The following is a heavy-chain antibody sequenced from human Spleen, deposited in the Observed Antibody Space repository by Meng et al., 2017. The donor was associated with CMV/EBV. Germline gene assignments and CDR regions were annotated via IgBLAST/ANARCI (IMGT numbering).Heavy chain of an antibody. J-gene: IGHJ4*02. CDR2: LNSDGRTT. V-gene: IGHV3-74*01. CDR1: GLTFSNYR. Sequence: GESLKISCVASGLTFSNYRMHWVRQAPGKGLVWVSRLNSDGRTTSYADFVKGRFTISRDDAQNTLYLQMNSLRAEDTALYYCAKGGSRNYFDYWGQGTLVTVSS. D-gene: IGHD2-2*01. CDR3: AKGGSRNYFDY.